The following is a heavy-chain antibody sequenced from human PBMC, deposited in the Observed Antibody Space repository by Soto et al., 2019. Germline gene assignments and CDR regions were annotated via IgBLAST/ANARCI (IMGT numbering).Heavy chain of an antibody. J-gene: IGHJ4*02. Sequence: GGSLRLSCAASGFTFDDYAMHWVRQAPGKGLEWVSGISWNSGSIGYADSVKGRFTISRDNAKNSLYLQMNSLRAEDTALYYCAKGSSPGGVIVMDYWGQGTLVTVSS. CDR2: ISWNSGSI. V-gene: IGHV3-9*01. CDR3: AKGSSPGGVIVMDY. CDR1: GFTFDDYA. D-gene: IGHD3-16*02.